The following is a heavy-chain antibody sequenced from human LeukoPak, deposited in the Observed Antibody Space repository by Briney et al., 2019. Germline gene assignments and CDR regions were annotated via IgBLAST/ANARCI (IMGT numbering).Heavy chain of an antibody. J-gene: IGHJ4*02. D-gene: IGHD3-9*01. CDR3: ARRRRYFDWLSPFDY. CDR1: GGSISSYY. CDR2: INHSGST. V-gene: IGHV4-34*01. Sequence: SETLSLTCTVSGGSISSYYWSWIRQPPGKGLEWIGEINHSGSTNYNPSLKSRVTISVDASKNQFSLKLSSVTAADTAVYYCARRRRYFDWLSPFDYWGQGTLVTVSS.